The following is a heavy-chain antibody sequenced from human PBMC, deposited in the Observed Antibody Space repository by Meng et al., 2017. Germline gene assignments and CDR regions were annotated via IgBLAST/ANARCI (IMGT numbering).Heavy chain of an antibody. J-gene: IGHJ5*02. D-gene: IGHD3-3*01. CDR2: MNPNSCNT. CDR3: ARGYYDFWSGYYGREDWFDP. V-gene: IGHV1-8*01. CDR1: VYTFTSYD. Sequence: SVTVSFKASVYTFTSYDINWVRQATGQGLAWMGWMNPNSCNTGYAQKFQGRVTMTRNTSISTDYMELSSLRFEDTAVYYCARGYYDFWSGYYGREDWFDPWGQGTLVTVSS.